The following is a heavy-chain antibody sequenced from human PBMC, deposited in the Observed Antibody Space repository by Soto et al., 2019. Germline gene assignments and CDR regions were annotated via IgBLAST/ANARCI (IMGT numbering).Heavy chain of an antibody. CDR2: IYYTGST. Sequence: TLSLTCPVSGGSMSSNYWTWIRQSPGKGLEWIGYIYYTGSTKYNPSLKSRVTISLDTSKNQFSLRLTSVTSADTAVYYCARGGSYGDFFDSWGHGAQVPVSS. CDR3: ARGGSYGDFFDS. CDR1: GGSMSSNY. J-gene: IGHJ4*01. V-gene: IGHV4-59*01. D-gene: IGHD1-26*01.